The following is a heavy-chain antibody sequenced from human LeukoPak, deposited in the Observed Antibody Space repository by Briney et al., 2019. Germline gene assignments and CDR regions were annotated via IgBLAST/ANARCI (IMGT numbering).Heavy chain of an antibody. V-gene: IGHV3-33*01. CDR1: GFTFSSYG. Sequence: GGSLRLSCAASGFTFSSYGMHWVRQAPGKGLEWVAVIWYDGSNKHYADSVKGRFTISRDNSKNTLYLQMNSLRAEDTAVYYCARSAPGYCSSTSCYHTLGYFQHWGQGTLVTVSS. J-gene: IGHJ1*01. CDR3: ARSAPGYCSSTSCYHTLGYFQH. D-gene: IGHD2-2*03. CDR2: IWYDGSNK.